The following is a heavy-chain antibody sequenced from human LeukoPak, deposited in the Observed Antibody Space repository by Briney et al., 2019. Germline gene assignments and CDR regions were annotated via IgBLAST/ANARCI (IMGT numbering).Heavy chain of an antibody. D-gene: IGHD3-3*01. CDR2: VDPEDGET. CDR3: ATLRFLEWFSYYYYMDV. CDR1: GYTFTDYY. V-gene: IGHV1-69-2*01. J-gene: IGHJ6*03. Sequence: ATVKLSCKVSGYTFTDYYMHWVQQAPGKGLEWMGLVDPEDGETIYAEKFQGRVTITADTSTDTAYMELSSLRSEDTAVYYCATLRFLEWFSYYYYMDVWGKGTTVTVSS.